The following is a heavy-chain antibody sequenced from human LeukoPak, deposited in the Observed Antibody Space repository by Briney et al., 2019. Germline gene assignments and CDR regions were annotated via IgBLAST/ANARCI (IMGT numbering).Heavy chain of an antibody. CDR1: GGSISSYY. D-gene: IGHD1-7*01. J-gene: IGHJ4*02. Sequence: SETLSLTCTVSGGSISSYYWSRIRQPPGKGLEWIGYIYYSGSTNYNPSLKSRVTISVDTSKNQFSLKLSSETAADTAVYYCARGDWNYPYWGQGTLVTVSS. V-gene: IGHV4-59*01. CDR2: IYYSGST. CDR3: ARGDWNYPY.